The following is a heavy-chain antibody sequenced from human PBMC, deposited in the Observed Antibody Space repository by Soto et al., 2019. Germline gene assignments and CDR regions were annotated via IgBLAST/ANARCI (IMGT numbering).Heavy chain of an antibody. D-gene: IGHD6-19*01. Sequence: QITLKESXPXLVKPTQTLTLTCTFSGFSLSSTRMAVGWIRQPPGKALEWLALIYWDDDKRYSPFLKSRLTITKDTSKNQVVLTMSNMDPVDTARYYCAHIVVAGLGYYFDYWGQGTLVTVSS. J-gene: IGHJ4*02. CDR3: AHIVVAGLGYYFDY. CDR2: IYWDDDK. CDR1: GFSLSSTRMA. V-gene: IGHV2-5*02.